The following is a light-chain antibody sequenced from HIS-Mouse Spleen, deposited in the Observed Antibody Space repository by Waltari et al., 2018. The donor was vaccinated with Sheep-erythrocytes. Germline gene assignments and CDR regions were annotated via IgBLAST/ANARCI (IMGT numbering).Light chain of an antibody. V-gene: IGKV3-20*01. CDR1: QSVSSSY. CDR2: GAS. CDR3: QQYGSSPRT. Sequence: EIVLTQSPGTLSLSPGERATLSCRASQSVSSSYLAWYLQKPGHAPRLLIYGASSRATGIPDRFSGSGSGTDFTLTISRLEPEDFAVYYCQQYGSSPRTFGQGTKVEIK. J-gene: IGKJ1*01.